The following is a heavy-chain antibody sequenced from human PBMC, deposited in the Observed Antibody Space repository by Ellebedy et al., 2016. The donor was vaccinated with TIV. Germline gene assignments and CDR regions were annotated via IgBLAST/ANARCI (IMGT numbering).Heavy chain of an antibody. CDR1: GYTFTGSF. CDR2: INPRNDVT. J-gene: IGHJ4*02. V-gene: IGHV1-2*02. Sequence: AASVKVSCKASGYTFTGSFMHWVRQAPGHGLEWMGWINPRNDVTNYAQNFQGRVTMTPDTSISTAYMELRGLRSDDTAIYYCARSVWPGYFDLWGRGSLVTVSS. D-gene: IGHD2-21*01. CDR3: ARSVWPGYFDL.